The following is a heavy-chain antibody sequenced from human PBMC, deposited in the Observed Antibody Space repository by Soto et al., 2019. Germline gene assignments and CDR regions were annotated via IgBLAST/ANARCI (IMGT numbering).Heavy chain of an antibody. V-gene: IGHV1-18*01. CDR2: ISAYNGNT. CDR3: ATTLQIAVAGIDYFDY. D-gene: IGHD6-19*01. CDR1: GYTFTSYG. Sequence: ASVKVSCKASGYTFTSYGISWVRQAPGQGLEWMGWISAYNGNTNYAQKLQGRVTMTTDTSTSTAYMELRSLRSDDTAVYYCATTLQIAVAGIDYFDYWGQGTLVTVSS. J-gene: IGHJ4*02.